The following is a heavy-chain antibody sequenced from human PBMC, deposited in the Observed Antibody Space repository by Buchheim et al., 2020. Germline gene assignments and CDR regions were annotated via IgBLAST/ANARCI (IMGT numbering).Heavy chain of an antibody. D-gene: IGHD6-25*01. CDR2: ITSDGSGT. CDR3: ARGIAATANPNWFDP. V-gene: IGHV3-74*01. Sequence: EVQLVESGGGLVQPGGSLRLSCAASGFSFSSYWMHWVRQAPGRGLVWVSRITSDGSGTGYADSVTGRFTLSRDNPKHTLYLQMNSLSPEDTAVYFCARGIAATANPNWFDPWGQGTL. J-gene: IGHJ5*02. CDR1: GFSFSSYW.